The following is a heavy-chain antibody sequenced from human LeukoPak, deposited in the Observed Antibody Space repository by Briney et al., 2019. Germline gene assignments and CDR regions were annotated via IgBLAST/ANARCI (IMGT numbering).Heavy chain of an antibody. Sequence: ASVKVSCKASVYTFTSYEIIWVRQATGQGLEWMGWMNPNSGNTGYAQKFQGRVTITRNTSISTAYMELSSRRSEDTAVYYCARGSCSSTSCYTNYYYYYMDVWFKGTTVTVSS. V-gene: IGHV1-8*03. CDR2: MNPNSGNT. D-gene: IGHD2-2*02. CDR3: ARGSCSSTSCYTNYYYYYMDV. J-gene: IGHJ6*03. CDR1: VYTFTSYE.